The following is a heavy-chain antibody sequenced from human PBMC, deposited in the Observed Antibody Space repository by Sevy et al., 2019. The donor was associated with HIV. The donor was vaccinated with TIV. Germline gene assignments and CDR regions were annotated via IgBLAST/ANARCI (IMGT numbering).Heavy chain of an antibody. J-gene: IGHJ6*02. CDR1: GFAFGDYA. CDR2: FRTKPYGGTA. D-gene: IGHD6-6*01. Sequence: GGSLRLSCTASGFAFGDYAMTWIRQVPGKGLEWVGFFRTKPYGGTADYAASAKGRFTISRDDSKSIAYLQMSNLKTEDTAVYYCSRGAFGSSAGIHYYGLDVWGQGTTVTVSS. V-gene: IGHV3-49*03. CDR3: SRGAFGSSAGIHYYGLDV.